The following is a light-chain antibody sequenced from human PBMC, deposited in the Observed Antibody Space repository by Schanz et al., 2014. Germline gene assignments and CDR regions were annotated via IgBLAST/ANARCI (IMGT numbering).Light chain of an antibody. V-gene: IGLV2-14*03. CDR3: SSFTSSLRWV. CDR1: SSDVGGYNY. CDR2: DVS. J-gene: IGLJ3*02. Sequence: QSALTQPASVSGSPGQSITISCTGTSSDVGGYNYVSWHQQHPGKAPKLMIYDVSNRPSGVSNRFSGSKSGNTASLTISGLQAEDEADYYCSSFTSSLRWVFGGGTKLTVL.